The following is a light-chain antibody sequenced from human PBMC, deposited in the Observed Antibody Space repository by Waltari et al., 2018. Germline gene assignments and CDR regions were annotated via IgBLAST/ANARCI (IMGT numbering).Light chain of an antibody. CDR2: EVN. Sequence: QPALTQPPSASGSPGQSVTISCTGTSSDVGGYNYVSWYQQHPGKAPKLMIYEVNKRPSGVPDRFSGSKSGNTASLTVSGLQAEDEADYYCSSYAGSNNFVVFGGGTKLTVL. J-gene: IGLJ2*01. V-gene: IGLV2-8*01. CDR3: SSYAGSNNFVV. CDR1: SSDVGGYNY.